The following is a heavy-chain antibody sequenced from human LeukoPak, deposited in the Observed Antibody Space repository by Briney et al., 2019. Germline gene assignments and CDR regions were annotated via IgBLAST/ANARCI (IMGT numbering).Heavy chain of an antibody. CDR3: ARDLWGSGIDN. CDR2: IYTSGST. V-gene: IGHV4-61*02. CDR1: GGSIRSGSYY. Sequence: SETLSLTCTVSGGSIRSGSYYWSWIRQPAGKGLEWIGRIYTSGSTNYNPSLKSQVTISVDTSKNQFSLKLSSVTAADTAVYYCARDLWGSGIDNWGQGTLVTVSS. D-gene: IGHD3-10*01. J-gene: IGHJ4*02.